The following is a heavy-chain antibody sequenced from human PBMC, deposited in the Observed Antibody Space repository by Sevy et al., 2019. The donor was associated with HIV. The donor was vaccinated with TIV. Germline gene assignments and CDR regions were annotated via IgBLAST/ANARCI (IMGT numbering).Heavy chain of an antibody. J-gene: IGHJ4*02. CDR2: INSDSDTM. Sequence: GGSLRLSCVASGFPFNYYAMNWVRQAPGKGLEWILYINSDSDTMYYGDSVKGRFTISRDNAKNSLYLQMNSLRDEDTAVYYCARERGTYYVTSGYPYLLEAGFDYWGQGTLVTVSS. CDR1: GFPFNYYA. CDR3: ARERGTYYVTSGYPYLLEAGFDY. D-gene: IGHD3-22*01. V-gene: IGHV3-48*02.